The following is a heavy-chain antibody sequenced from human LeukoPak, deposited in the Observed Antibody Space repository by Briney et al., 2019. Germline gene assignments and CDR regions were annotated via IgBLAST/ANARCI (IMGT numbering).Heavy chain of an antibody. J-gene: IGHJ5*02. D-gene: IGHD6-13*01. Sequence: ASVKVSCKASGYTFTDYYMHWVRQAPGQGLEWMGWINPNSGDTNYAQKFQGRVTMTRDTSISTAYMELSRLRSDDTAVYYCARAYSSSRNWFDPWGQGTLVTVSS. CDR3: ARAYSSSRNWFDP. V-gene: IGHV1-2*02. CDR1: GYTFTDYY. CDR2: INPNSGDT.